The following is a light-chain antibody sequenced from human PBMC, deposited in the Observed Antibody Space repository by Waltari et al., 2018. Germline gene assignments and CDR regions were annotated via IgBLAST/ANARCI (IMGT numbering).Light chain of an antibody. CDR3: QQYGSSVMYT. J-gene: IGKJ2*01. Sequence: VLTQSPVILSLSPGESATLSCRASQRLSKNYLAWYRQKPGRAPTLLIYGASSRATGIPDRFIGSGSGTDFSLTINRLEPEDFAVYYCQQYGSSVMYTFGQGTKLEIK. CDR2: GAS. CDR1: QRLSKNY. V-gene: IGKV3-20*01.